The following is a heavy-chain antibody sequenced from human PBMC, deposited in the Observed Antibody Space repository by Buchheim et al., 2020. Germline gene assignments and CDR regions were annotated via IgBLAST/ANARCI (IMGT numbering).Heavy chain of an antibody. CDR1: GFTFSSYA. D-gene: IGHD2-15*01. CDR3: ARGRYCSGGSCYRRTDGIDP. V-gene: IGHV3-30-3*01. J-gene: IGHJ5*02. Sequence: QVQLVESGGGVVQPGRSLRLSCAASGFTFSSYAMHWVRQAPGKGLEWVAVISYDGSNKYYADSVKGRFTISRDNSKNTLYLQMNSLRAEDTAVYYCARGRYCSGGSCYRRTDGIDPWGQGTL. CDR2: ISYDGSNK.